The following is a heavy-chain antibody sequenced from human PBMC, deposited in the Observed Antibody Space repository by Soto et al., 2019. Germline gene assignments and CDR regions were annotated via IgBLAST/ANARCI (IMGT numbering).Heavy chain of an antibody. CDR3: AKDIRKKWFGEFQALIPERSYGMDV. J-gene: IGHJ6*02. CDR2: ISWNSGSI. CDR1: GFTFDDYA. V-gene: IGHV3-9*01. D-gene: IGHD3-10*01. Sequence: PGGSLRLSCAASGFTFDDYAMHWVRQAPGKGLEWVSGISWNSGSIGYADSVKGRFTISRDNAKNSLYLQMNSLRAEDTALYYCAKDIRKKWFGEFQALIPERSYGMDVWGQGTTVTVSS.